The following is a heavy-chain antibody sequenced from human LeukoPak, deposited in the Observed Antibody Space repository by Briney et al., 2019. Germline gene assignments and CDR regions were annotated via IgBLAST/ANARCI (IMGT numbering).Heavy chain of an antibody. CDR2: ISDSGSNT. CDR3: AKYEVLSGGNWFDP. Sequence: PGGSLRLSCAASGFTFSSYGMSWVRQAAGKGLEWVSTISDSGSNTYYSDSVKGRFTISRDNSKNTLYMQMNSLRAEDTAVYYCAKYEVLSGGNWFDPWGQGTLVTGSS. D-gene: IGHD3-16*01. J-gene: IGHJ5*02. CDR1: GFTFSSYG. V-gene: IGHV3-23*01.